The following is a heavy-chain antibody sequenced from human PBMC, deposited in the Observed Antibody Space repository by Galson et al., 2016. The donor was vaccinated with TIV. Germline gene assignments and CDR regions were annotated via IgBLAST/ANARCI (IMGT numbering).Heavy chain of an antibody. CDR1: GISVNNDW. CDR2: IDTDGTTT. V-gene: IGHV3-74*01. J-gene: IGHJ1*01. Sequence: SLRLSCAASGISVNNDWMHWVRQSPEKGLVWVARIDTDGTTTYYADSVKGRFSISRDNAKNTVYLQMNNLIADDTAVYYCVRDHLGWHWGQGTLVTVSS. D-gene: IGHD3-16*01. CDR3: VRDHLGWH.